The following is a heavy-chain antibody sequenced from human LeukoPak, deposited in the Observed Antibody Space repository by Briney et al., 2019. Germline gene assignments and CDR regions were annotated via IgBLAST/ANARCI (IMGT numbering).Heavy chain of an antibody. CDR1: GFTFSSYA. CDR2: ISANGGNT. V-gene: IGHV3-23*01. J-gene: IGHJ4*02. D-gene: IGHD6-19*01. CDR3: AKDRGSGWYLYDF. Sequence: GGSLRLSCAASGFTFSSYAMSWVRQAPGKGLEWVSAISANGGNTDYADSVKGRFTTSRDNSKDTLFLQMNSLRAEDTALYYCAKDRGSGWYLYDFWGQGTLVTVSS.